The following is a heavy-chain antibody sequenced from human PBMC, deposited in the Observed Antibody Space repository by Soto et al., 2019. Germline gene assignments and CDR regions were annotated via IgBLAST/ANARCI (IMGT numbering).Heavy chain of an antibody. J-gene: IGHJ3*02. V-gene: IGHV4-30-4*01. CDR3: AREVVRYCSGGSCYSHDAFDI. CDR2: IYYSGST. Sequence: SETLSLTCTVSGGSISSGDYYWSWIRQPPGKGLEWIGYIYYSGSTYYNPSLKSRVTISVDTSKNQFSLKLSSVTAADTAVYYCAREVVRYCSGGSCYSHDAFDIWGQGTMVTVSS. D-gene: IGHD2-15*01. CDR1: GGSISSGDYY.